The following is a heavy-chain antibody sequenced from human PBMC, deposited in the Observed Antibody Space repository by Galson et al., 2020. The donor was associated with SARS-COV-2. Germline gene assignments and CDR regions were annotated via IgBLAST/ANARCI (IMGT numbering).Heavy chain of an antibody. CDR2: VTGSSYST. J-gene: IGHJ4*02. D-gene: IGHD2-15*01. CDR3: VKADIVVVVAAGLDY. V-gene: IGHV3-23*01. CDR1: GFTFSDYA. Sequence: ASVKVSCVASGFTFSDYAMSWVRQAPGKGLEWVAGVTGSSYSTYYYADSVKGRFTISRDNSKNTLYLQMNSLSAEDTAVYYCVKADIVVVVAAGLDYWGEGTLVTVSA.